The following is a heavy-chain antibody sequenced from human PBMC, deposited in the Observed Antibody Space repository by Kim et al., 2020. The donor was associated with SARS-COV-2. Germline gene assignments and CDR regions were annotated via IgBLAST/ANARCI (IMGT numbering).Heavy chain of an antibody. CDR2: ISYDGSNQ. CDR1: GFTFSSYA. J-gene: IGHJ6*02. V-gene: IGHV3-30-3*01. D-gene: IGHD3-3*01. CDR3: ARDGTGITIFGVVKVYGMGA. Sequence: GGSLRLSCAASGFTFSSYAMHWVRQAPGKGLEWVAVISYDGSNQYYADSVKGRFTISRDNSKNTLYLQMNSLRAEDTAVYYCARDGTGITIFGVVKVYGMGAWGQETTLTVSS.